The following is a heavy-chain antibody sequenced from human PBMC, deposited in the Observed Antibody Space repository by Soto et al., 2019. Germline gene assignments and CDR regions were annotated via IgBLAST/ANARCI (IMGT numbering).Heavy chain of an antibody. CDR3: ARGGFRITIFGVVIDWFDP. CDR1: GYTFTSYG. CDR2: ISAYNGNT. Sequence: ASVKVSCKASGYTFTSYGISWVRQAPGQGLEWMGWISAYNGNTNYAQKLQGRVTMTTDTSTSTAYMELRSLRSDDTAVYYCARGGFRITIFGVVIDWFDPWGQGTLVTVS. D-gene: IGHD3-3*01. J-gene: IGHJ5*02. V-gene: IGHV1-18*01.